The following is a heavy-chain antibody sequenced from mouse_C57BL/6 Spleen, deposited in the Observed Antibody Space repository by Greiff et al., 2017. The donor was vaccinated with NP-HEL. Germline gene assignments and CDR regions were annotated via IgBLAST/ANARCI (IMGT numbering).Heavy chain of an antibody. CDR3: ASGGIYDGPAY. V-gene: IGHV1-15*01. CDR1: GYTFTDYE. D-gene: IGHD2-3*01. Sequence: QVQLQQSGAELVRPGASVTLSCKASGYTFTDYEMHWVKQTPVHGLEWIGAIDPETGGTAYNQKFKGKATLTVDKPSSTAYMQLSSLTSEDSAVYYCASGGIYDGPAYWGQGTTLTVSS. CDR2: IDPETGGT. J-gene: IGHJ2*01.